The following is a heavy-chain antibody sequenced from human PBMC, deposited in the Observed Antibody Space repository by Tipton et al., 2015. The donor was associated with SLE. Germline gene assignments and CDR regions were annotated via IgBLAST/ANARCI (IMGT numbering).Heavy chain of an antibody. V-gene: IGHV4-61*02. J-gene: IGHJ5*02. CDR2: IYGSGST. CDR3: ARDVVSGTTNWFDP. CDR1: AGSISSGNYY. D-gene: IGHD1-7*01. Sequence: TLSLTCTVSAGSISSGNYYWSWIRQSAGKGLEWIGRIYGSGSTNYNPSLKSRVTILLDTSKNQFSLSLTSVTAADTGIYYCARDVVSGTTNWFDPWGQGALVTVSS.